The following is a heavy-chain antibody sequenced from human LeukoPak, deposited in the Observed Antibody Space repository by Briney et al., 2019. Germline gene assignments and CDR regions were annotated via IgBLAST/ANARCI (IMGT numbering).Heavy chain of an antibody. CDR3: AKRDIVAKLRYYFDY. CDR2: ISGSGGST. V-gene: IGHV3-23*01. CDR1: GFTFSSYA. J-gene: IGHJ4*02. Sequence: TGGSLRLSCAASGFTFSSYAMSWVRQAPGKGLEWVSAISGSGGSTYYADSVKGRFTISRDNSKNTLYLQMNSLRAEDTAVYYCAKRDIVAKLRYYFDYWGQGTLVTVSS. D-gene: IGHD5-12*01.